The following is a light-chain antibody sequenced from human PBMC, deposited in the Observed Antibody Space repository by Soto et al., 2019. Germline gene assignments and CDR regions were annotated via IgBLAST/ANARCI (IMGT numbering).Light chain of an antibody. Sequence: IDLKKFPCAKTLYLGESATLSCRASQSISRSDLAWYQHRPGQSPRLLIYATSSRATGIPDRFTGGGAGTGFTLTFSRLQPEDSAVYYCLQYCRAPCFGGGTKVDIK. CDR2: ATS. V-gene: IGKV3-20*01. J-gene: IGKJ4*01. CDR3: LQYCRAPC. CDR1: QSISRSD.